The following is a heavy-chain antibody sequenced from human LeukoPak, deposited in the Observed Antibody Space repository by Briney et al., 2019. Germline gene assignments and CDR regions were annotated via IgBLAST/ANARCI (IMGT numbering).Heavy chain of an antibody. D-gene: IGHD3-22*01. Sequence: GGSLRLSCAASGFTFSSYAMSWLRQAPGKGLEWVSAISGSGGSTYYADSVKGRFTISRDNSKNTLYLQMNSLRAEDTAVYYCAKDYYDSSGYYYGDYWGQGTLVTVSS. V-gene: IGHV3-23*01. J-gene: IGHJ4*02. CDR2: ISGSGGST. CDR3: AKDYYDSSGYYYGDY. CDR1: GFTFSSYA.